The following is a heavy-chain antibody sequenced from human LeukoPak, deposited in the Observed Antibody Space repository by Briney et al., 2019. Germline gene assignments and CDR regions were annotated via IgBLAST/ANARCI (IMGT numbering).Heavy chain of an antibody. CDR3: ARERLAGYSSGWYDPSFDY. CDR1: GFSFSSYA. V-gene: IGHV3-23*01. CDR2: MSSSDDGR. Sequence: GGSLRLSCATSGFSFSSYAMSWVRQAPGKGLEWVSAMSSSDDGRYYAASVRGRFTISRDTSRSTLYLQMNSLRAEDTAVYYCARERLAGYSSGWYDPSFDYWGQGTLVTVSS. J-gene: IGHJ4*02. D-gene: IGHD6-19*01.